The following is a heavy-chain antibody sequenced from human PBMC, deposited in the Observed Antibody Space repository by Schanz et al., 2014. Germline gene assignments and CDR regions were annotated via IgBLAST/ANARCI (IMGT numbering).Heavy chain of an antibody. CDR1: GFTFDDYA. Sequence: EVQLVESGGGVVRPGGSLRLSCAASGFTFDDYAMSWVRQAPGKGLEWVSAISGSGSTADYADSVKGRFTISRDNSMNTLHLQMNSLTAEDTAVYYCARGVRIDYWGQGTLVTVSS. D-gene: IGHD3-3*01. CDR2: ISGSGSTA. J-gene: IGHJ4*02. CDR3: ARGVRIDY. V-gene: IGHV3-23*04.